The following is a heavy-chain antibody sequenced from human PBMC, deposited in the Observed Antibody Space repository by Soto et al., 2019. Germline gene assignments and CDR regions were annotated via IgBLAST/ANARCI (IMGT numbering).Heavy chain of an antibody. CDR3: ARDPAKYSSSWYGA. D-gene: IGHD6-13*01. V-gene: IGHV4-31*03. Sequence: QVQLQESGPGLVKPSQTLSLTCTVSGGSISSGGYYWSWIRQHPGKGLEWIGYIYYSGSTYYNPSLKIRVTISVDTSKNQSALKLSSVTAADTAVYYCARDPAKYSSSWYGAWGQGTLVTVSS. CDR2: IYYSGST. CDR1: GGSISSGGYY. J-gene: IGHJ5*02.